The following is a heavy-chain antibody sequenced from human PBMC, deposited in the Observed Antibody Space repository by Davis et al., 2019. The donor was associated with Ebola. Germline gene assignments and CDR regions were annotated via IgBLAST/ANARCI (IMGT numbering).Heavy chain of an antibody. CDR2: IYWNDDK. J-gene: IGHJ4*02. Sequence: SGPTLVKPTQTLTLTCTFSGFSLSTSGVGVGWIRQPPGKALEWLALIYWNDDKRYSPSLKSRLTITKDTSKNQVVLTMTNMDPVDTATYYCAHTRRGIFGVVMFFDYWGQGTLVTVSS. D-gene: IGHD3-3*01. CDR1: GFSLSTSGVG. V-gene: IGHV2-5*01. CDR3: AHTRRGIFGVVMFFDY.